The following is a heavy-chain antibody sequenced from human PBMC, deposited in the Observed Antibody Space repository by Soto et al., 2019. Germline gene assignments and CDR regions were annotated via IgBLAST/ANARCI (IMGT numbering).Heavy chain of an antibody. V-gene: IGHV2-5*02. J-gene: IGHJ6*02. CDR1: GFSLSTSGVG. D-gene: IGHD6-13*01. CDR3: AHSGPPAHIAAASYYCYGMDV. Sequence: SGPALVNPTQTLTLTCTFSGFSLSTSGVGVGWIRQPPGKALEWLALIYLDDDKRYSPSLXGMLTITKDTSKNQVVLTMTNMEPVDTATYYCAHSGPPAHIAAASYYCYGMDVWAQGTTVTVSS. CDR2: IYLDDDK.